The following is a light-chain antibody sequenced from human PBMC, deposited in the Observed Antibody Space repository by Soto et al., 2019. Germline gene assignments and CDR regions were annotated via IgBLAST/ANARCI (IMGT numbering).Light chain of an antibody. V-gene: IGLV1-40*01. Sequence: QSVLTQPPSVSGAPGQRVTISCAGSSSNIGAGYDVHWYQHLAGTAPKLLIYANTNRPSGVPDRFSASKSGTSASLAITGLLAFVYVDYSSHSYVRTLPLFVFGSGTKLPV. J-gene: IGLJ1*01. CDR1: SSNIGAGYD. CDR3: HSYVRTLPLFV. CDR2: ANT.